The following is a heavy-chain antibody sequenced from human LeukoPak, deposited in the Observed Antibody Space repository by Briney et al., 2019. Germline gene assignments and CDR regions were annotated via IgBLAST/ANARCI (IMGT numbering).Heavy chain of an antibody. V-gene: IGHV4-34*01. D-gene: IGHD7-27*01. CDR2: INHNGYT. J-gene: IGHJ4*02. CDR3: ARAGTGDRSAVFDY. CDR1: GGLFSGYY. Sequence: PSETLSLTCAVYGGLFSGYYWNWIRQPPGKGLEWIGEINHNGYTNYNPSLESRVTISVDTSKNQFSLKVYSLTAADTAVYFCARAGTGDRSAVFDYWGQEILVTVSS.